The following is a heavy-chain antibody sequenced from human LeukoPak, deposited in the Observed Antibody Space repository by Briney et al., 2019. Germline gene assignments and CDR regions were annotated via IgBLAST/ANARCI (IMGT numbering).Heavy chain of an antibody. D-gene: IGHD6-6*01. CDR3: ARVEYHRVVDY. Sequence: SETLSLTCTVSGYSISSGYYWGWIRQPPGKGLEWIGSIYHSGSTYYNPSLKSRVTISVDTSKNQFSLKLSSVTAADTAVYYCARVEYHRVVDYWGQGTLVTVSS. J-gene: IGHJ4*02. CDR1: GYSISSGYY. V-gene: IGHV4-38-2*02. CDR2: IYHSGST.